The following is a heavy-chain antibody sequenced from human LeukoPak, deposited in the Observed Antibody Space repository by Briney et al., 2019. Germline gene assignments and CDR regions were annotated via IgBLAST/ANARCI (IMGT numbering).Heavy chain of an antibody. CDR2: IYYSGST. Sequence: SETLSLTCTVSGGSISSSSYYWGWIRQPPGKGLEWIGSIYYSGSTYYNPSLKSRVTISVDTSKNQFSLKLSSVTAADTAVYYCARMIAARGYTWFDPWGQGTLVTVSS. J-gene: IGHJ5*02. D-gene: IGHD6-6*01. CDR1: GGSISSSSYY. V-gene: IGHV4-39*01. CDR3: ARMIAARGYTWFDP.